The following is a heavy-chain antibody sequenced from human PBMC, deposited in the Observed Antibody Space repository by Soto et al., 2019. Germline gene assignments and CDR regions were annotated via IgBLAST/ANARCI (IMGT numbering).Heavy chain of an antibody. V-gene: IGHV4-59*08. CDR2: IYYSGST. CDR1: ADSINSYY. Sequence: QVQLQESGPGLVKPSETLSLTCTVSADSINSYYWSWIRQPPGKGLEWIGYIYYSGSTNYNPSLKSRVTISVDTSKNPCSLKLSSVADADTAVYYCARLGHPSSWFDYWGQGTLVTVSS. D-gene: IGHD6-13*01. CDR3: ARLGHPSSWFDY. J-gene: IGHJ4*02.